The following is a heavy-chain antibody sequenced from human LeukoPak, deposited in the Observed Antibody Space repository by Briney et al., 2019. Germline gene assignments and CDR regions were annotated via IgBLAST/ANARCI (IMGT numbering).Heavy chain of an antibody. Sequence: SETLSLTCTVSGGSISSYYWSWIRQAPGKGLEWIGYIYYSGSTNYNPSLTSRVTISVDTSKNEFSLKLSSVTAAGTAVYYCARAPYCSGGSCFSKGGYYMDVWGKGTTVTVSS. CDR3: ARAPYCSGGSCFSKGGYYMDV. J-gene: IGHJ6*03. V-gene: IGHV4-59*01. CDR1: GGSISSYY. CDR2: IYYSGST. D-gene: IGHD2-15*01.